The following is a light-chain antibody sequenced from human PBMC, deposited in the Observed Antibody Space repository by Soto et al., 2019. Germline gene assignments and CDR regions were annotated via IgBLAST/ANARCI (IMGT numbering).Light chain of an antibody. CDR3: HQYNSWPRGT. V-gene: IGKV3-15*01. CDR1: QSVGRD. J-gene: IGKJ3*01. CDR2: GAS. Sequence: EIVMTQSPGTLSVSPGERATLSCRASQSVGRDLAWYQQKPGQAPRLLIYGASTWATGIPASFSGSGSGAEFTLTISSLQSEDSAVYYCHQYNSWPRGTFGPGTKVEIK.